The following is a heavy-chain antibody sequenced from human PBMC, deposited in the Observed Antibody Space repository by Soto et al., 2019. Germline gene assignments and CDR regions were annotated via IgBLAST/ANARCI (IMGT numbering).Heavy chain of an antibody. CDR2: ISTSGNTI. CDR1: EFSFSDYY. CDR3: ARSPLSSSWWDVHY. J-gene: IGHJ4*02. D-gene: IGHD6-13*01. Sequence: PGGSLRLSCAASEFSFSDYYMSWIRQAPGKGLEWVSYISTSGNTIYYADSVKGRFTISRDNAKNSLYLQMNSLRAEDTAVYYCARSPLSSSWWDVHYWRQGTLVTVSS. V-gene: IGHV3-11*01.